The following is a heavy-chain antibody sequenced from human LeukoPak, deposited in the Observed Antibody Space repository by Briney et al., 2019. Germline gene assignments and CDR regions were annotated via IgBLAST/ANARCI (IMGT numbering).Heavy chain of an antibody. Sequence: GGSLRLSCAASGFTFSSYAMSWVRQAPGKGLEWVSAISGSGGSTYYADSVKGRFTISRDNSKNTLYLQMNSLRAEDTAVYYCAKVWAGYYYDSSGYYLDYWGQGTLVTVSS. D-gene: IGHD3-22*01. CDR3: AKVWAGYYYDSSGYYLDY. CDR1: GFTFSSYA. CDR2: ISGSGGST. V-gene: IGHV3-23*01. J-gene: IGHJ4*02.